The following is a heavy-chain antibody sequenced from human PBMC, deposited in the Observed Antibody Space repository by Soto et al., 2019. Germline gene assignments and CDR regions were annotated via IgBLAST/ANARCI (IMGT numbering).Heavy chain of an antibody. V-gene: IGHV3-23*01. D-gene: IGHD1-26*01. CDR3: ASRGSGSYFDY. J-gene: IGHJ4*02. CDR2: ISGSGGST. Sequence: EVQLLESGGGLVQPGGSLRLSCAASGFTFSSYAMRWVRQAPGKGLEWVSAISGSGGSTYYADSVKGRFTISRDNSKNTLYLQMNSLRAEYTAVYYCASRGSGSYFDYWGQGTLVNVSS. CDR1: GFTFSSYA.